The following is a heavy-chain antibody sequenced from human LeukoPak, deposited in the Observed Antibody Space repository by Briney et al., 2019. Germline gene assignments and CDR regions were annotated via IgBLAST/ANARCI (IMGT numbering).Heavy chain of an antibody. J-gene: IGHJ4*02. V-gene: IGHV1-69*05. Sequence: GASVKVSCKASRGTFSSYAISWVRQAPGQGLEWMGRIIPIFGTANYAQKFQGRVTITTDESTSTAYMELSSLRSEDTAVYYCASMDWNYGFDYWGQGTLVTVSS. D-gene: IGHD1-7*01. CDR3: ASMDWNYGFDY. CDR2: IIPIFGTA. CDR1: RGTFSSYA.